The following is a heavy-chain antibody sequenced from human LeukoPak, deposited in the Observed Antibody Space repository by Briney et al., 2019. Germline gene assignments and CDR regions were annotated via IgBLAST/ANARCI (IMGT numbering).Heavy chain of an antibody. CDR3: ARGPGYSGYDTLYYYYYYMDV. V-gene: IGHV1-46*01. J-gene: IGHJ6*03. D-gene: IGHD5-12*01. Sequence: ASVKVSCKASGYTFTNHYMHWVRQAPGQGLEWMGIINPSGGGASYAQKFQGRVTMTRDMSTNTFYMELSSLRSDDTAVYYCARGPGYSGYDTLYYYYYYMDVWGKGTTVTVSS. CDR1: GYTFTNHY. CDR2: INPSGGGA.